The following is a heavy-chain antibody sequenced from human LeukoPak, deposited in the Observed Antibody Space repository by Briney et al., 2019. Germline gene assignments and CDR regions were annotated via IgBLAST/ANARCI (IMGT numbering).Heavy chain of an antibody. V-gene: IGHV4-4*02. CDR2: IYHSGST. CDR3: ARVTQLNTPFGVVTRRGRYMDV. Sequence: SETLSLTCAVSGDSISSGNWWSWVRPPPGKGLEWIGEIYHSGSTNYNPSLKSRVTISVGKSKNQFYLKLNSVTAADTAVYYCARVTQLNTPFGVVTRRGRYMDVWGKGTTVTVSS. D-gene: IGHD3-3*01. J-gene: IGHJ6*03. CDR1: GDSISSGNW.